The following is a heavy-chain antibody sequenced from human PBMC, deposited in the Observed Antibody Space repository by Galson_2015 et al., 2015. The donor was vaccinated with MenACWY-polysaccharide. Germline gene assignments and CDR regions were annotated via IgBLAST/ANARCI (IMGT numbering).Heavy chain of an antibody. CDR2: ISGSGGST. J-gene: IGHJ3*02. CDR1: GFTFSSYA. CDR3: ARRPNSYDAFDI. Sequence: SLRLSCAASGFTFSSYAMSWVRQAPGKGLEWVSAISGSGGSTYYADSVQGRFTISRDNSKNTLFLQMNSLRAEDTAVYYCARRPNSYDAFDIWGQGTMVTVSS. D-gene: IGHD2/OR15-2a*01. V-gene: IGHV3-23*01.